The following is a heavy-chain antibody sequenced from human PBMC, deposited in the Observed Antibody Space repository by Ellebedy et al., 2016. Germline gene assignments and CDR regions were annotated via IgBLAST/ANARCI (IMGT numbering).Heavy chain of an antibody. D-gene: IGHD1-14*01. V-gene: IGHV3-74*01. CDR2: LDRDGTIT. CDR3: SRVGTTGFDA. CDR1: GFIFRNYW. J-gene: IGHJ4*02. Sequence: GESLKISCQTSGFIFRNYWFHWVRQAPGTGLEWVRRLDRDGTITDYADFVKGLFAISRDSANNTVYLQLNSLRVEDTAVYYCSRVGTTGFDAWGQGTRVTVSS.